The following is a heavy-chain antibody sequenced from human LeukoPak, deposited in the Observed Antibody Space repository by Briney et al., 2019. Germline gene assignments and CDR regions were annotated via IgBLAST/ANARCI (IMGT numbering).Heavy chain of an antibody. CDR3: AKDKFSVAVVADRLKWFDP. D-gene: IGHD2-15*01. Sequence: SGGSLRLSCAASGFTFSSYEMNWVRQAPGKGLEWVSSISSSSSYIYYADSVKGRFTISRDNSKNTLYLQMNSLRADDTAVYYCAKDKFSVAVVADRLKWFDPWGQGTLVTVSS. CDR1: GFTFSSYE. J-gene: IGHJ5*02. V-gene: IGHV3-21*04. CDR2: ISSSSSYI.